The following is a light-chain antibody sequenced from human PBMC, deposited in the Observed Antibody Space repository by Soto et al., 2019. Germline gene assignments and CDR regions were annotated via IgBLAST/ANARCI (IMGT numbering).Light chain of an antibody. J-gene: IGKJ5*01. V-gene: IGKV3-11*01. Sequence: EIVLTQSPATLSLSPGERATLSCRASQGVSTYLAWYQQKPGQAPRLLIYDASNRATGIPARFSGSGSGTDFTLTISSLEPEDFAVYYCQQRSSWPPITFGQGTRLEIK. CDR1: QGVSTY. CDR2: DAS. CDR3: QQRSSWPPIT.